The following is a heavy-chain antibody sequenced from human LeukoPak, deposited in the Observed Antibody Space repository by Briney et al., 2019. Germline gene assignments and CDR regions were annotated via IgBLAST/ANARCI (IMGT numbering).Heavy chain of an antibody. J-gene: IGHJ5*02. D-gene: IGHD2-2*01. CDR2: IYHSGST. CDR3: ARRLTQYDCFDP. Sequence: SETLSLTCAVSGGSISSGGYSWSWIRQPPGRGLEWIGYIYHSGSTYYNPSLKSRVTISVDRSKNQFSLHLNSVTPEDTAVYYCARRLTQYDCFDPWGQGILVTVSS. V-gene: IGHV4-30-2*01. CDR1: GGSISSGGYS.